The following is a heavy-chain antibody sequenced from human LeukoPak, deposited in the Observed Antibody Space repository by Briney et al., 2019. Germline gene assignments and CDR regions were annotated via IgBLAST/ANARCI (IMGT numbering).Heavy chain of an antibody. D-gene: IGHD4-17*01. CDR3: ARVSTVTTWDY. CDR2: ISYDGSNK. Sequence: GGSLRLSCAASGFTFSSYAMHWVRQAPGKGLEWVAVISYDGSNKYYADSVKGRFTISRDSSKNTLYLQMNSLRAEDTAVYYCARVSTVTTWDYWGQGTLVTVSS. J-gene: IGHJ4*02. CDR1: GFTFSSYA. V-gene: IGHV3-30-3*01.